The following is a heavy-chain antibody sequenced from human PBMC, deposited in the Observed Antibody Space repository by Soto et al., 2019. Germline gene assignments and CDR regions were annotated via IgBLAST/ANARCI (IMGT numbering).Heavy chain of an antibody. CDR3: VATPQYYDFWSGYYMGGWFDP. D-gene: IGHD3-3*01. Sequence: QMQLVQSGPEVKKPGTSVKVSCKASGFTFTSSAVQWVRQARGQRLEWIGWIVVGSGNTNYAQKFQERVTITRDMSTSTAYMELSSLRSEDTAVYYCVATPQYYDFWSGYYMGGWFDPWGQGTLVTVSS. CDR1: GFTFTSSA. CDR2: IVVGSGNT. V-gene: IGHV1-58*01. J-gene: IGHJ5*02.